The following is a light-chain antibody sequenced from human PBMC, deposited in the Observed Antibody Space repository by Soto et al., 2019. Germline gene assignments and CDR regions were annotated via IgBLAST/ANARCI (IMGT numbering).Light chain of an antibody. V-gene: IGLV2-23*02. CDR1: RSDVGGDDL. CDR2: AVN. J-gene: IGLJ2*01. CDR3: CSYAGSSTFD. Sequence: QSVLTQPPSASGSPGQSVTISCTGSRSDVGGDDLVSWYQQRPGKAPQLIISAVNKRPSGVSNRFSGSKSGNTASLTISGLQAEDEADYYCCSYAGSSTFDFGGGTKLTVL.